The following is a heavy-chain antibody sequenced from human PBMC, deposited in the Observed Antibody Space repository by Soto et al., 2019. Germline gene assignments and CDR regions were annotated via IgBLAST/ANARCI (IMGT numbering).Heavy chain of an antibody. Sequence: EVQLLESGGGLVQPGGSLRLSCAASGFTFSSYAMSWVRQAPGKGLEWVSAIRGSGDSTYYADSVKGRFTISRDNSKNTLYLQMNSLRAEDTAVYYCAKDYSGYDGSLSFRGQGTLVTVSS. CDR1: GFTFSSYA. V-gene: IGHV3-23*01. CDR3: AKDYSGYDGSLSF. CDR2: IRGSGDST. D-gene: IGHD5-12*01. J-gene: IGHJ4*02.